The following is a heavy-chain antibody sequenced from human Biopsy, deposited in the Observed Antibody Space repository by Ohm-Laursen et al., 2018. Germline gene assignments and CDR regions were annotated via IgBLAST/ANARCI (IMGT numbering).Heavy chain of an antibody. CDR3: VRGVDYYDPYHYYALDV. CDR1: GESFNGYY. J-gene: IGHJ6*02. Sequence: GTLSLTCAVYGESFNGYYWSWIRQTPGKGLEWIGEINHSGRTNYNPSLKSRVTISVDTSKTQFSLKVRSGTAADTAVYYCVRGVDYYDPYHYYALDVWGQGTTVTVSS. CDR2: INHSGRT. V-gene: IGHV4-34*01. D-gene: IGHD3-22*01.